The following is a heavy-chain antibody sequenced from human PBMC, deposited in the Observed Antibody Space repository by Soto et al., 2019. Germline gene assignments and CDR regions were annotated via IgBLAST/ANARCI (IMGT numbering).Heavy chain of an antibody. CDR3: ARGDRGAFDL. J-gene: IGHJ3*01. CDR1: GFTFSYYW. CDR2: IHSAGSST. Sequence: EVQLVESGGGLVQPGESLRLSCAASGFTFSYYWMHWVRQAPGKGLVWVSRIHSAGSSTTNGDSVKGRFSISRDNARNTVYLQMNSLRAEDTAVYYCARGDRGAFDLWGQGTVLTVSS. D-gene: IGHD1-26*01. V-gene: IGHV3-74*01.